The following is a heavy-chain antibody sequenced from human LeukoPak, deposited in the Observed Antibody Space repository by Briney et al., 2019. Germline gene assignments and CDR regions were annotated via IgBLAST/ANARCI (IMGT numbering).Heavy chain of an antibody. J-gene: IGHJ4*02. CDR3: ARLKYSSSSEIDY. CDR1: GYSFTSYW. V-gene: IGHV5-51*01. Sequence: GESLKVSCKGSGYSFTSYWIGWVRQMPGKGLEWMGIIYPGDSDTRYSPSFQGQVTISADKSISTAYLQWSSLKASDTAMYYCARLKYSSSSEIDYWGPGNPGHRLL. D-gene: IGHD6-6*01. CDR2: IYPGDSDT.